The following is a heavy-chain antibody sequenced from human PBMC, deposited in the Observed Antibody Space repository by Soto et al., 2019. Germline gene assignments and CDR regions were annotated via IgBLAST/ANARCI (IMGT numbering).Heavy chain of an antibody. V-gene: IGHV3-23*01. CDR1: GFTFSSYA. J-gene: IGHJ4*02. Sequence: PGGSLRLSCAASGFTFSSYAMSWVRQAPGKGLEWVSSITGSGGSTYNADSVKGRFTISRDNSENTLYLQMNSLRAEDTAVYYCAKGGRQWLVTSDFNYWGQGALVTVSS. CDR2: ITGSGGST. CDR3: AKGGRQWLVTSDFNY. D-gene: IGHD6-19*01.